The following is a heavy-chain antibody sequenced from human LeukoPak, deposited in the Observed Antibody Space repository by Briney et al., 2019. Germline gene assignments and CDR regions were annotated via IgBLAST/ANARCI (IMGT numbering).Heavy chain of an antibody. CDR3: ARDLWREYSYGKINDY. J-gene: IGHJ4*02. D-gene: IGHD5-12*01. V-gene: IGHV3-48*01. CDR1: GFTFSTYS. Sequence: PGGSLRLSCAASGFTFSTYSMNWVRQAPGKGLEWVSYISSSSSTIYYADSVKGRFTISRDNAKNSLYLQMNSLRAEDTAVYYCARDLWREYSYGKINDYWGKGTLDPVSS. CDR2: ISSSSSTI.